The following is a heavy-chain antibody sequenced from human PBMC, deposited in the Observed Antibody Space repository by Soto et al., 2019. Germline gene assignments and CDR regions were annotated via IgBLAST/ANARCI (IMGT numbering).Heavy chain of an antibody. CDR3: ARESHDILTRPTCVWYFDL. CDR2: INDRGSI. D-gene: IGHD3-9*01. CDR1: GGSFSGYY. J-gene: IGHJ2*01. Sequence: QVQLQQWGAGPLRPLETLSLTCGVSGGSFSGYYWAWIRQSPGKGLEWIGEINDRGSINYNPSLKRRVSISVDTSKNHYSLNRRSVTAADTAVYYCARESHDILTRPTCVWYFDLWGRGTLVTVSS. V-gene: IGHV4-34*01.